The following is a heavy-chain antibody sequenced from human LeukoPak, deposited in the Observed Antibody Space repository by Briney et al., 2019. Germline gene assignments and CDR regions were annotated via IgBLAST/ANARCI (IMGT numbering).Heavy chain of an antibody. CDR3: ARDLLPWGELLPPLAY. D-gene: IGHD1-26*01. J-gene: IGHJ4*02. V-gene: IGHV3-30*04. CDR1: GFTFSSYA. CDR2: ISYDGSNK. Sequence: GRSLRLSCAASGFTFSSYAMHWVRQAPGKGLEWVAVISYDGSNKYYADSVKGRFTISRDNSKNTLYLQMNSLRAEDTAVYYCARDLLPWGELLPPLAYWGQGTLVTVSS.